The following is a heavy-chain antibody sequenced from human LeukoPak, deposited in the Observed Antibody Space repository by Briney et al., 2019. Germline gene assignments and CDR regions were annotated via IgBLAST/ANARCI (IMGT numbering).Heavy chain of an antibody. CDR1: GGSISSYY. Sequence: PSETLSLTCTVSGGSISSYYWSWIRQPPGKGLEWIGEINHSGSTNYNPSLKSRVTISVDTSKNQFSLKLSSVTAADTAVYYCARLYGSGSYYNSYYYYYMDVWGKGTTVTISS. D-gene: IGHD3-10*01. CDR3: ARLYGSGSYYNSYYYYYMDV. J-gene: IGHJ6*03. V-gene: IGHV4-34*01. CDR2: INHSGST.